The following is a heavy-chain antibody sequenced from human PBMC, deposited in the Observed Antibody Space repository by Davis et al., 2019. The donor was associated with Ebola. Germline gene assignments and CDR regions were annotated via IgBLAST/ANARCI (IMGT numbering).Heavy chain of an antibody. J-gene: IGHJ6*02. D-gene: IGHD5-12*01. Sequence: ASVKVSCKASVYTFTSYAIHWVRQAPGQRLEWMGWINAGNGNTKYSQKFQGRVTITRDTSASTAYMELSSLRSEDTAVYYCARDPGYSGYDRYYYYGMDVWGQGTTVTVSS. V-gene: IGHV1-3*01. CDR1: VYTFTSYA. CDR3: ARDPGYSGYDRYYYYGMDV. CDR2: INAGNGNT.